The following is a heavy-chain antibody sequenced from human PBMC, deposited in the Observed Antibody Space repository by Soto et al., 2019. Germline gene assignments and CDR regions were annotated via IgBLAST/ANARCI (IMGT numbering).Heavy chain of an antibody. Sequence: ETLCFSCPVSGGSISSSSYYWGWIRQPPGKGLEWIGSLYYTGSTSYNPSIKSRVTISVDTSKNQFSLKLSSVTAADTDVYYRARILGNWNRNWFDPWGQGTLVTVYS. J-gene: IGHJ5*02. D-gene: IGHD1-20*01. V-gene: IGHV4-39*01. CDR3: ARILGNWNRNWFDP. CDR1: GGSISSSSYY. CDR2: LYYTGST.